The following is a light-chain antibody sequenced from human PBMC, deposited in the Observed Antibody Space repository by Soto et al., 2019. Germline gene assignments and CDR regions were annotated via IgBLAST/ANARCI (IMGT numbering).Light chain of an antibody. CDR3: CAYAGTFILV. Sequence: QSALTQPRSVSGSPGQSVTISCTGTSSDVGGYNYVSWYQQHSGKAPKLMIYAVNKRPSGVPDRFSGSKSGNTASLTISGLQADDEADYYCCAYAGTFILVFGGGTKLTVL. CDR2: AVN. V-gene: IGLV2-11*01. CDR1: SSDVGGYNY. J-gene: IGLJ2*01.